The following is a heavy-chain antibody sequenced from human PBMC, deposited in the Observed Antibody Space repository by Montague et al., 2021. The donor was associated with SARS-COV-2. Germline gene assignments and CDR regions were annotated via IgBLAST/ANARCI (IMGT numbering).Heavy chain of an antibody. V-gene: IGHV4-4*07. J-gene: IGHJ4*02. CDR1: GGSINYYY. D-gene: IGHD6-13*01. Sequence: SETLSLTCTVSGGSINYYYWHWLRQSAGKGLEWIGRIYSSGNTNSNPSLESRVIMSVDSSQNQFSLKLNSVTAADPAVYYCARGDHPTTASWYFFDSWGQGALVTVSS. CDR3: ARGDHPTTASWYFFDS. CDR2: IYSSGNT.